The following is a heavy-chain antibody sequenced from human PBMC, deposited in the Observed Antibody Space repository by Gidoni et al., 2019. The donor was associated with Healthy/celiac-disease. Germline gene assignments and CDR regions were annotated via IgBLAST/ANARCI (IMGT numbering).Heavy chain of an antibody. V-gene: IGHV3-53*01. CDR3: ARDQNQGGGSAFDI. CDR1: GFTVSSNY. CDR2: IYSGGST. D-gene: IGHD3-16*01. J-gene: IGHJ3*02. Sequence: EVQLVESGGGLIQPGGSLRLSCAASGFTVSSNYLSWVRQAPGKGLEWVSVIYSGGSTYYADSVKGRFTISRDNSKNTLYLQMNSLRAEDTAVYYCARDQNQGGGSAFDIWGQGTMVTVSS.